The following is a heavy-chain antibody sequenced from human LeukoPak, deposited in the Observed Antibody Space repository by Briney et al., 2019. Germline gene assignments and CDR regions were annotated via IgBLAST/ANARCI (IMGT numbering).Heavy chain of an antibody. Sequence: SVKVSCKASGYTFTNYGISWVRQAPGQGLEWMGGIIPIFGTANYAQKFQGRVTITADESTSTAYMELSSLRAEDTAVYYCARDRYGGYSYGHFDYWGQGTLVTVSS. J-gene: IGHJ4*02. V-gene: IGHV1-69*13. CDR3: ARDRYGGYSYGHFDY. CDR1: GYTFTNYG. D-gene: IGHD5-18*01. CDR2: IIPIFGTA.